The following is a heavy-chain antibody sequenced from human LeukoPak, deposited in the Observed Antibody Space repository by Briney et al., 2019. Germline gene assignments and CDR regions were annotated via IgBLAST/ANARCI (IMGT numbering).Heavy chain of an antibody. CDR2: ISSSSSYI. D-gene: IGHD3-9*01. CDR1: GFTFSSYS. CDR3: ARGRREAYYDILTGGNWFDP. Sequence: GGSLRLSCAASGFTFSSYSMNWVRQAPGKGLEWVSSISSSSSYIHYADSVKGRSTISRDNAKNSLYLQMNSLRAEDTAVYYCARGRREAYYDILTGGNWFDPWGQGTLVTVSS. J-gene: IGHJ5*02. V-gene: IGHV3-21*01.